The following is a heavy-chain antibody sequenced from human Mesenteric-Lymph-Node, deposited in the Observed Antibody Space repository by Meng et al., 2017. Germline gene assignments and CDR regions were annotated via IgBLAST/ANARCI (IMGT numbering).Heavy chain of an antibody. D-gene: IGHD4-17*01. V-gene: IGHV3-23*01. J-gene: IGHJ4*02. CDR1: GFTFSSYA. CDR3: AKNLGIGGDYGG. Sequence: GESLKISCAASGFTFSSYAMSWVRQAPGKGLEWVSAISGSGGSTYYADSVKGRFTISRDNSKNTLYLQMNSLRAEDTAVYYCAKNLGIGGDYGGWGQGTLVTVSS. CDR2: ISGSGGST.